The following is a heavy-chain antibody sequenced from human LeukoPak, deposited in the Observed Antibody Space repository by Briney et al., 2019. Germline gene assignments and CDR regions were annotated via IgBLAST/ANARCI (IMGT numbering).Heavy chain of an antibody. V-gene: IGHV1-2*02. Sequence: ASVKVSCKASGYTFTGYYMHWVRQAPGQGLEWMGWINPNSGGTNYAQKFQGRVTMTRDTSISTAYMELSRLRSDDTAVYYCAREGYCSSTSCYLDYWGQGTLSPSPQ. D-gene: IGHD2-2*01. CDR1: GYTFTGYY. CDR2: INPNSGGT. CDR3: AREGYCSSTSCYLDY. J-gene: IGHJ4*02.